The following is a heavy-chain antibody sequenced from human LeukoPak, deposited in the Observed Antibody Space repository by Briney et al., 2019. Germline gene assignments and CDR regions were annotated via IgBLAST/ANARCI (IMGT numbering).Heavy chain of an antibody. Sequence: GGSLRLSCAASGFTFSSYAMSWVRQAPGKGLEWVSAISGSGGSTYYADSVKGRFTISRDNSKNTLYLQMNSLRAGDTAVYYCAKWYNWNYAGMDVWGQGTTVTVSS. CDR3: AKWYNWNYAGMDV. D-gene: IGHD1-7*01. CDR1: GFTFSSYA. CDR2: ISGSGGST. J-gene: IGHJ6*02. V-gene: IGHV3-23*01.